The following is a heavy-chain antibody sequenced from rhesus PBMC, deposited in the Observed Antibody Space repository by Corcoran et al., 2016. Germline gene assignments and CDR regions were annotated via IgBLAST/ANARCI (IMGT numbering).Heavy chain of an antibody. J-gene: IGHJ6*01. CDR1: GGSISSGYYY. CDR2: ITYSGST. D-gene: IGHD2-21*01. Sequence: QVQLQESGPGLVKPSETLSLTCAVSGGSISSGYYYWSWIRQPPGKGLEWIWYITYSGSTSYNPSLESRVTISRDTSKNQFSLKLSSVTAADTAVYYCARAGRPYGLDSWGQGVVVTVSS. CDR3: ARAGRPYGLDS. V-gene: IGHV4-122*02.